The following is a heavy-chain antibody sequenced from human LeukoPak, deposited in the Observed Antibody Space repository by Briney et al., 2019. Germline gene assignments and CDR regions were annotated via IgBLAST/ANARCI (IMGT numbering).Heavy chain of an antibody. CDR3: ARALTYYYDSSGYPSAFDI. CDR1: GYTFTSYG. J-gene: IGHJ3*02. V-gene: IGHV1-18*01. D-gene: IGHD3-22*01. CDR2: ISAYNGNT. Sequence: GASVKVSCKASGYTFTSYGISWVRQAPGQGLEWMGWISAYNGNTNYAQKLQGRVTMTTDTSTSTAYMELRSLRSDDTAVYYCARALTYYYDSSGYPSAFDIWGQGTMVTVSS.